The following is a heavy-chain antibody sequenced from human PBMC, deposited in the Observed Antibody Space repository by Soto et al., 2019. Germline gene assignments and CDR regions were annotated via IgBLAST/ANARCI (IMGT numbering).Heavy chain of an antibody. D-gene: IGHD3-22*01. Sequence: QVQLQESGPGLVKPSQTLSLTCTVSGGSISSGGYYWSWIRQHPGKGLEWIGYIYYSGSTYYNPSLKSRVTISVDTSKNQFSLKLSSVTAADTAVYYCASGTYYYDSSGYYSSSFDYWGQGTLVTVSS. J-gene: IGHJ4*02. CDR1: GGSISSGGYY. CDR2: IYYSGST. CDR3: ASGTYYYDSSGYYSSSFDY. V-gene: IGHV4-31*03.